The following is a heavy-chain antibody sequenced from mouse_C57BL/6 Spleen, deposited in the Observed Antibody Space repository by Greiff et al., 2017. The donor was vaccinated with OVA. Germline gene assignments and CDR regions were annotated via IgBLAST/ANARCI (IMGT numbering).Heavy chain of an antibody. Sequence: QVILQQSGPELVRPGVSVKISCTGSGYTFTAYAMHWVKQTHATSLAWIGVIRTYYSDANYNQKFKDKATMTVDKSYSTAYMELARLTSEDSAVYYCATAVVAPYARDYWGKGTSVTVSS. CDR1: GYTFTAYA. V-gene: IGHV1-67*01. CDR3: ATAVVAPYARDY. CDR2: IRTYYSDA. D-gene: IGHD1-1*01. J-gene: IGHJ4*01.